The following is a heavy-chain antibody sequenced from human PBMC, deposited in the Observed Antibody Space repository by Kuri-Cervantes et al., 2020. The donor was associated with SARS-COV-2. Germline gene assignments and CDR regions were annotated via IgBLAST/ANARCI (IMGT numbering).Heavy chain of an antibody. Sequence: SVKVSCKASGGTFISSSITWVRQAPGQGLEWMGRINLMFDSANYAQKVQGRVTITADKSTRTTYMELSSLTFEDTAVYYCARVHCISVSCFSAYPLDVWGQGTTVTVSS. V-gene: IGHV1-69*08. CDR2: INLMFDSA. CDR3: ARVHCISVSCFSAYPLDV. D-gene: IGHD2-2*01. CDR1: GGTFISSS. J-gene: IGHJ6*02.